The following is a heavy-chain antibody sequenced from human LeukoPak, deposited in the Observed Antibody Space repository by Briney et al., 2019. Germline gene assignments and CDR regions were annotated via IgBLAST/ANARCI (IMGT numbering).Heavy chain of an antibody. J-gene: IGHJ4*02. Sequence: ASVKVSCKASGYTFTNYYMHWVRQAPGQGLEWMGLSNPTGSSTNYAQKFRGRVTMTRDTSTTTVYMELSSLRSEDTAVYYCAREESGGYFDYWGQGTLDTVSS. V-gene: IGHV1-46*01. CDR1: GYTFTNYY. CDR3: AREESGGYFDY. D-gene: IGHD2-8*02. CDR2: SNPTGSST.